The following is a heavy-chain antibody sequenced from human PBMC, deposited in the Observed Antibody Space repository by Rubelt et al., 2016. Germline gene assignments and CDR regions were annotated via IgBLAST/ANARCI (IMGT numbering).Heavy chain of an antibody. J-gene: IGHJ2*01. CDR3: ARAGDILTGLYWYFDL. V-gene: IGHV4-59*01. D-gene: IGHD3-9*01. CDR2: IYYSGST. Sequence: GKGLEWIGYIYYSGSTNYNPSLKSRVTISVDTSKNQFSLKLSSVTAADTAVYYCARAGDILTGLYWYFDLWGRGTLVTVSS.